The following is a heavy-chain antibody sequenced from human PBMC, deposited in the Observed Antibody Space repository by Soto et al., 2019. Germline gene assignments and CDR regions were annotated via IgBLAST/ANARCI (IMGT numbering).Heavy chain of an antibody. CDR3: ARTRGYLEAFDY. CDR2: IFSNAEQ. D-gene: IGHD6-13*01. V-gene: IGHV2-26*01. CDR1: GFSLNDTRMG. Sequence: SGPTLVNPTETLTLTCTVSGFSLNDTRMGVSWIRQPPGKTLEWLAHIFSNAEQSYSTSLETRLTISRDTSKGQVVLTMTNMDPVDTATYYCARTRGYLEAFDYWGQGTLVTVSS. J-gene: IGHJ4*02.